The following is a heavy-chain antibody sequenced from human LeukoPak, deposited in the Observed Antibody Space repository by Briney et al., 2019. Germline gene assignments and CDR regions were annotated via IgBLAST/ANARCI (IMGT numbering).Heavy chain of an antibody. Sequence: SQTLSLTCTVSGGSISSGDYYWSWIRQPPGKGVEWIGYIYYSGSTYYNPSLKSRVTISVDTSKNQFSLKLSSVTAADTAVYYCARELQLLFFDYWGQGTLVTVSS. D-gene: IGHD2-2*01. J-gene: IGHJ4*02. CDR3: ARELQLLFFDY. V-gene: IGHV4-30-4*01. CDR1: GGSISSGDYY. CDR2: IYYSGST.